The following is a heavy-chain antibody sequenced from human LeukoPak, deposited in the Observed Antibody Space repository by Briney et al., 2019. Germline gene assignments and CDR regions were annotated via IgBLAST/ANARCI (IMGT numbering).Heavy chain of an antibody. D-gene: IGHD3-22*01. J-gene: IGHJ5*02. CDR2: IYGGGNT. CDR3: ARASFYYDARALDP. V-gene: IGHV3-53*01. Sequence: GGSLRLSCAASGFTVSSNYMNWVRQAPGKGLEWVSVIYGGGNTYYADSVKGRFTISGDNSKNTVFLQMNSLRAEGTAVYYCARASFYYDARALDPWGQGALVTVSS. CDR1: GFTVSSNY.